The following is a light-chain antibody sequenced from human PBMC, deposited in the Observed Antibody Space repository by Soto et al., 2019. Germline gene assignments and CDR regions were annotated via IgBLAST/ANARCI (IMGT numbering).Light chain of an antibody. J-gene: IGKJ1*01. Sequence: DIQMTQSPSSLSASVGDRVTITCRASQSISSYLNWYQQKPGKAPKLLIYAASSLQSGVPSRFSGSVAGTDFTLTISSRQPEDFATYYCQQYNTYSWTFGPGTKVDIK. CDR2: AAS. CDR1: QSISSY. V-gene: IGKV1-39*01. CDR3: QQYNTYSWT.